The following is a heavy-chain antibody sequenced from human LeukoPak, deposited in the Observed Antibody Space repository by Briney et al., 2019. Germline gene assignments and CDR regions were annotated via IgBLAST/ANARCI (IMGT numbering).Heavy chain of an antibody. J-gene: IGHJ5*02. CDR2: ISYDGSNK. Sequence: PGGSLSLSCAGSGFTFSSYAMHWLRQAPGKGLEWVAVISYDGSNKYYADSGKGRFTISRDNSKNTLYLQMNSLRAEDTAVYYCARRSPFHSPWGQGTLVTVSS. V-gene: IGHV3-30*04. CDR1: GFTFSSYA. D-gene: IGHD1-26*01. CDR3: ARRSPFHSP.